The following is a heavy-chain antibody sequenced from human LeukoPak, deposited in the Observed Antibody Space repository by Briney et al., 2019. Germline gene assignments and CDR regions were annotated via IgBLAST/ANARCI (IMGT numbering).Heavy chain of an antibody. D-gene: IGHD1-1*01. CDR1: GYTFTNLD. V-gene: IGHV1-8*01. CDR3: ARDHRGDNYPNLDS. J-gene: IGHJ4*02. Sequence: ASVKVSCKTSGYTFTNLDINWLRQAPGQGLEWMGWMSPNSGDTGYAQKFQGRVSMTRDTSISTAYMELSSLRSEDTAVYYCARDHRGDNYPNLDSWGQGTLVTVSP. CDR2: MSPNSGDT.